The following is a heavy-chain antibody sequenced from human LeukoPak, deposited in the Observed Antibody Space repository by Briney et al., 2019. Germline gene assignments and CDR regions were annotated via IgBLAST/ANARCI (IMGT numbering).Heavy chain of an antibody. CDR1: GGSISSYY. V-gene: IGHV4-59*01. J-gene: IGHJ4*02. Sequence: SETLSLTCTVSGGSISSYYWSWIRQPPGKGLEWIGYIYYSGSTNYNPSLKSRVTISVDTSKNQFSLKLSSVTAADTAVYYCARGVDYYGVWGQGTLVTVSS. CDR3: ARGVDYYGV. D-gene: IGHD3-10*01. CDR2: IYYSGST.